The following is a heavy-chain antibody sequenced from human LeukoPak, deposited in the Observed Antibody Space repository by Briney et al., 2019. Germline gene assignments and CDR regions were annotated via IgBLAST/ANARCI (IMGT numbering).Heavy chain of an antibody. CDR3: ARDPEGYRY. V-gene: IGHV3-48*03. Sequence: GGSLRLSCAASGFIFSSYEMNWVRQAPGKGLEWVSYISSSGSTIYYADSVKGRFTISRDNAKNSLYLQMNSLRAEDTAVYYCARDPEGYRYWGQGTLVTVSS. D-gene: IGHD5-18*01. CDR1: GFIFSSYE. CDR2: ISSSGSTI. J-gene: IGHJ4*02.